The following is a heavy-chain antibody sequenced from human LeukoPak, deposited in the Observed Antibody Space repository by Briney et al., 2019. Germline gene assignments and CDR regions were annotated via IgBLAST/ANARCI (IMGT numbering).Heavy chain of an antibody. CDR3: AGDSSSWGSLNYFDP. D-gene: IGHD6-13*01. Sequence: GASVKVSCKASGYTFTGYYMHWVRQAPGQGLEWMGWINPNYGGTNYAQKFQGRVTMTRDTSISTAYMELSRLRSDDTAVYYCAGDSSSWGSLNYFDPWGQGTLVTVSS. CDR2: INPNYGGT. CDR1: GYTFTGYY. J-gene: IGHJ5*02. V-gene: IGHV1-2*02.